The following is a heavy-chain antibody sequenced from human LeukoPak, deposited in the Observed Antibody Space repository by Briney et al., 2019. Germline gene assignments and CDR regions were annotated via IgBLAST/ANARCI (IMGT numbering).Heavy chain of an antibody. CDR1: GGSISSYY. J-gene: IGHJ4*02. CDR2: IYTSGST. Sequence: SETLSLTCTVSGGSISSYYWSWIRQPAGKGLEWIGRIYTSGSTNYNPSLKSRVTMSVDTSKNQFSLKLSSVTAADTAVYYCARETSPAYYDSSGYYHFDYWGQGTLVTVSS. CDR3: ARETSPAYYDSSGYYHFDY. V-gene: IGHV4-4*07. D-gene: IGHD3-22*01.